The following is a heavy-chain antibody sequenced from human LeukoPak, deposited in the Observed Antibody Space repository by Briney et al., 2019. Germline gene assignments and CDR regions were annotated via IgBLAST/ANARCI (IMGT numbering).Heavy chain of an antibody. Sequence: GGSLRLSCAGSGFTFSSYAMEWGRQAPGKGLECVSAISSNWSSSYYASSVKRKFTISRNNSNITLYLQMGRLTPEHMAVYDGATDLNPRAALDGMDVWGQGTTVTVSS. CDR1: GFTFSSYA. CDR3: ATDLNPRAALDGMDV. J-gene: IGHJ6*02. V-gene: IGHV3-64*01. D-gene: IGHD6-25*01. CDR2: ISSNWSSS.